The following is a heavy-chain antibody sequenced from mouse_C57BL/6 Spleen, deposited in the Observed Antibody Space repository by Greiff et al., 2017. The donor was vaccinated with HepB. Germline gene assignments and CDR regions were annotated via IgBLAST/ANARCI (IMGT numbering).Heavy chain of an antibody. J-gene: IGHJ4*01. D-gene: IGHD2-4*01. Sequence: DVHLVESGGGLVQPKGSLKLSCAASGFTFNTYAMHWVRQAPGKGLEWVARIRSKSSNYATYYADSVKDRFTISRDDSQSMLYLQMNNLKTEDTALYYCVREGESYDYSDAMDYWGQGTSVTVSS. CDR2: IRSKSSNYAT. CDR1: GFTFNTYA. V-gene: IGHV10-3*01. CDR3: VREGESYDYSDAMDY.